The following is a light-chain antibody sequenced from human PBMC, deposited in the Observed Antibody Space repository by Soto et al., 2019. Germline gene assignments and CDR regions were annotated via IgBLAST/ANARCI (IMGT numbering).Light chain of an antibody. V-gene: IGKV3-11*01. Sequence: EVVLTQSPATLSLSPGEGATLSCRASQSVSSHLAWYQQKPGQAPRLLIYDASKRATGIPARFSGNGFGTYFSLTISSLEPEDFAVYYCQQSSSVITCGQGTRLEIK. J-gene: IGKJ5*01. CDR3: QQSSSVIT. CDR1: QSVSSH. CDR2: DAS.